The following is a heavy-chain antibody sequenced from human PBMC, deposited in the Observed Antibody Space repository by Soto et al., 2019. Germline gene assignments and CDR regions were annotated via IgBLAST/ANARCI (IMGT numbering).Heavy chain of an antibody. Sequence: QVQLVQSGAEVKKPGASVKVSCKASGYTFTSYGISWVRQAHGQGLEWMVWISAYNGNTNYAQKLQGRVTITTDTFTRTAYSERRSLSSDNTDVYYCASVNHRYSSSSVDIDYWGQGTLVPVSS. CDR1: GYTFTSYG. J-gene: IGHJ4*02. D-gene: IGHD6-6*01. CDR2: ISAYNGNT. V-gene: IGHV1-18*01. CDR3: ASVNHRYSSSSVDIDY.